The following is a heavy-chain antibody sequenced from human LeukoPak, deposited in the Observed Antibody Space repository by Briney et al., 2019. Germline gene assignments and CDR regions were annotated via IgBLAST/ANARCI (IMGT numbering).Heavy chain of an antibody. J-gene: IGHJ4*02. Sequence: SETLSLTCAVYGGSFSGYYWSWIRQPPGKGLEWIGEINHSGSTNYNPSLKSRVTISVDTSKNQFSLKLSSVTAADTAVYYCARYKYYYDSSGYIGYFDYWGQGTLVTVSS. CDR1: GGSFSGYY. V-gene: IGHV4-34*01. D-gene: IGHD3-22*01. CDR3: ARYKYYYDSSGYIGYFDY. CDR2: INHSGST.